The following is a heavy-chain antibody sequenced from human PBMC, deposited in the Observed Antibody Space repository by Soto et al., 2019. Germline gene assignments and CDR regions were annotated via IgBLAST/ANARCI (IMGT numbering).Heavy chain of an antibody. Sequence: QVPLVQSGAEVKKPGSSVKVACKASGGTFSSYAISWVRQAPGQGLEWMGGNIPICGTANYAQKFQGRVTITADDSTSTAYMELSSLITDDTAVYYFAFYPGDGYNTFDSRGPGKPVTGSS. CDR2: NIPICGTA. V-gene: IGHV1-69*01. J-gene: IGHJ4*02. D-gene: IGHD5-12*01. CDR3: AFYPGDGYNTFDS. CDR1: GGTFSSYA.